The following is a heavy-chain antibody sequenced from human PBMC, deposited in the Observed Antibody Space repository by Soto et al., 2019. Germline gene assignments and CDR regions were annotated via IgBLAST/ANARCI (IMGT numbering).Heavy chain of an antibody. CDR2: IFSNDEK. D-gene: IGHD3-9*01. V-gene: IGHV2-26*01. Sequence: QVTLKESGPVLVKPTETLTLTCTVSGFSLSNARMGVSWIRQPPGKALEWLAHIFSNDEKSYSTSLKSRLTISKDTSKSQVVLTMTNMDPVDTATYYCARTNYDILTGYYNWFDPWGQGTLVTVSS. CDR3: ARTNYDILTGYYNWFDP. CDR1: GFSLSNARMG. J-gene: IGHJ5*02.